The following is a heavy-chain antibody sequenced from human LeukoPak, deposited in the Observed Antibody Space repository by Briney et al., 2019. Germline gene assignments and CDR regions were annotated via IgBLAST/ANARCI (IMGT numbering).Heavy chain of an antibody. CDR3: ASLGYSSSSRYFQH. D-gene: IGHD6-6*01. CDR1: GGSISSYY. Sequence: SETLSLTCTVSGGSISSYYWSWIRQPPGKGLEWNGYIYYSGSTNYNPSLKSRVTISVDTSKNQFSLKLSSVTAADTAVYYCASLGYSSSSRYFQHWGQGTLVTVSS. CDR2: IYYSGST. V-gene: IGHV4-59*01. J-gene: IGHJ1*01.